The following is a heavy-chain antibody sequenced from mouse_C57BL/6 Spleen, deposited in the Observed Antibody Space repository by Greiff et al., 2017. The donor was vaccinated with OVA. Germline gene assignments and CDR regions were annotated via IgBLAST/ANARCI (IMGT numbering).Heavy chain of an antibody. D-gene: IGHD1-1*01. J-gene: IGHJ4*01. CDR2: IWWDDDK. CDR3: ARTPHYYGSSFYAMDY. V-gene: IGHV8-8*01. Sequence: QVTLKESGPGILQPSQTLSLTCSFSGFSLSTFGMGVGWVRQPSGKGLEWLAHIWWDDDKYYNPALKSRLTISKDTSKNQVFLKIANVDTADTATYYCARTPHYYGSSFYAMDYWGQGTSVTVSS. CDR1: GFSLSTFGMG.